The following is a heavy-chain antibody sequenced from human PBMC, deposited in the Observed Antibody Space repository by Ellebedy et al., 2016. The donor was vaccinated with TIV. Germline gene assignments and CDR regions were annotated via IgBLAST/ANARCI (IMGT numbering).Heavy chain of an antibody. CDR1: GGTFNNFA. Sequence: ASVKVSCKASGGTFNNFAISWVRQAPGRGLEWIGGIVVSPDYAQTFQGRLTITADDSTTTAHMELRNLRSDDTAVYYCAKLGRFGESMPPYYYYGMDVWGQGTTVTVSS. CDR3: AKLGRFGESMPPYYYYGMDV. D-gene: IGHD3-10*01. CDR2: IVVSP. J-gene: IGHJ6*02. V-gene: IGHV1-69*13.